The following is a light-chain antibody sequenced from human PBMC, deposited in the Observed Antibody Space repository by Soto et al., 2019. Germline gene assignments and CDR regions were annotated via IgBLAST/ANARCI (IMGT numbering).Light chain of an antibody. CDR2: AAS. J-gene: IGKJ4*01. V-gene: IGKV1-39*01. Sequence: DLQMTQSPSSLSASVGDRVTITCRASQTISTYLNWYQQKAGKAPQLLNYAASTLKSGVPSRFRGSGSGTDFTLTINNLQLEDFAIYYCQQSNSDPTFGGGTKVEIK. CDR3: QQSNSDPT. CDR1: QTISTY.